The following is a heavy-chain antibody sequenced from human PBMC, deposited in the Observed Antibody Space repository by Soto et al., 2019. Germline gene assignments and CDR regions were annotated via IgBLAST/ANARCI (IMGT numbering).Heavy chain of an antibody. CDR1: GFTFDDYA. D-gene: IGHD4-4*01. J-gene: IGHJ6*02. Sequence: EVQLVESGGGLVQPGWSLRLSCVASGFTFDDYAMHWVRQAPGKGLEWVSGISWNGGSKGYVDSVKGRLTISRDNAKNSLYLQMNSLRPEDTALYYCAKDIRGATWQHDNSNYGYYGMDVWGQGTTVTVSS. CDR3: AKDIRGATWQHDNSNYGYYGMDV. CDR2: ISWNGGSK. V-gene: IGHV3-9*01.